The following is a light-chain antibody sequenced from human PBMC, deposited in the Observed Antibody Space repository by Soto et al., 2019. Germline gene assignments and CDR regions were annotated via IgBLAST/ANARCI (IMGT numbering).Light chain of an antibody. CDR2: GAS. CDR3: QQYGNSRYT. Sequence: DIVLTQSPGTLSLSPGERATLSCRASQSVSSSYLAWYQQRPGQAPRLLIYGASSRASDIPDRFSGSGSGTDFTLTISRLEPEDFAVYYCQQYGNSRYTFGQGTKVDIK. CDR1: QSVSSSY. V-gene: IGKV3-20*01. J-gene: IGKJ2*01.